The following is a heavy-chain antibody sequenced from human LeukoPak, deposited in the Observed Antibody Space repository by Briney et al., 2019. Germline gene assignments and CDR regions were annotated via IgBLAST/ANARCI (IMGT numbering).Heavy chain of an antibody. D-gene: IGHD1-26*01. Sequence: GGSLRLSCVVSGFTFSDYWMSWVRQASEKGPEWVANIKQDGGESYYVDSVKGRFTISRDNAKNLLYLQMDSLRVEDTAIYYCARDKIVGPTTLDFWGQGTLVTVSS. CDR2: IKQDGGES. V-gene: IGHV3-7*01. CDR3: ARDKIVGPTTLDF. J-gene: IGHJ4*02. CDR1: GFTFSDYW.